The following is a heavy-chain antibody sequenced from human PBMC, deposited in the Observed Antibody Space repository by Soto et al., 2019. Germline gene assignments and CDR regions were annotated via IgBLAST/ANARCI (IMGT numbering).Heavy chain of an antibody. D-gene: IGHD6-13*01. J-gene: IGHJ6*02. CDR3: ARDVVAAAVLFLDYYYYYGMDV. CDR1: GYTFTSYY. Sequence: ASVKVSCRASGYTFTSYYMHWVRQAPGQGLEWMGIINPSGGSTSYAQKFQGRVTMTRDTSTSTVYMELSSLRSEDTAVYYCARDVVAAAVLFLDYYYYYGMDVWGQGTTVTVS. V-gene: IGHV1-46*03. CDR2: INPSGGST.